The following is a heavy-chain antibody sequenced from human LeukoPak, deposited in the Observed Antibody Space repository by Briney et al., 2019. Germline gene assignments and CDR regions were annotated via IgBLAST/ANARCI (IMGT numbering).Heavy chain of an antibody. V-gene: IGHV1-69*05. J-gene: IGHJ4*02. D-gene: IGHD5-24*01. CDR2: IIPIFDTA. CDR3: AKDGLGRATIREFDH. CDR1: GGTFISYA. Sequence: ASVTVSCKASGGTFISYAISWVRQAPGQGLEWMGGIIPIFDTANYAQKFQGRVTITTDESTSTAYMELSSLRSEDTAVYYCAKDGLGRATIREFDHWGQGTLVTVSS.